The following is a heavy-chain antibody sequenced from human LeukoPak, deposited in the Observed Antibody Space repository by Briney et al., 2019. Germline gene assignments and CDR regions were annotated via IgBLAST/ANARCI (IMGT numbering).Heavy chain of an antibody. CDR1: GYTFTGYY. CDR2: INPNSGGT. CDR3: AAFEAPYDYVWGSYPPAGAFDI. J-gene: IGHJ4*02. Sequence: ASVKVSCKASGYTFTGYYIHWVRQAPGQGLEWMGWINPNSGGTNYTQKFQGWVTMTRDTSISTVYMELSRLRSDDTAVYYCAAFEAPYDYVWGSYPPAGAFDIWGQGTLVTVSS. V-gene: IGHV1-2*04. D-gene: IGHD3-16*01.